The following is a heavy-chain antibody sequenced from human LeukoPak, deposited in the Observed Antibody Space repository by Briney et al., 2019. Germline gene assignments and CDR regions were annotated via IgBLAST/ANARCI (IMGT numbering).Heavy chain of an antibody. CDR2: ISGSGGST. V-gene: IGHV3-23*01. J-gene: IGHJ3*02. Sequence: GGSLRLSCAASGFTFSSYAMSWVRQAPGKGLEWVSAISGSGGSTYYADSVKGRFTISRDNSKNTLYLQMNSLRAEDTAVYYCAKFLRYFDWPNDAFVIWGQGTMVTVSS. CDR3: AKFLRYFDWPNDAFVI. CDR1: GFTFSSYA. D-gene: IGHD3-9*01.